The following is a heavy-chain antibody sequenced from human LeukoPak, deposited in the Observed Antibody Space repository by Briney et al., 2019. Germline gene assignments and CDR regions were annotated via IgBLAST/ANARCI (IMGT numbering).Heavy chain of an antibody. Sequence: SETLSLTCTVSGGSISSYYWSWIRQPAGKGLEWIGRIYTSGSTNYNPSLKSRVTMSVDTSKNQFSLKLSSVTAADTAVYYCAAGGDSVAVAAYFDYWGQGTLVTVSS. J-gene: IGHJ4*02. CDR1: GGSISSYY. CDR3: AAGGDSVAVAAYFDY. D-gene: IGHD6-19*01. V-gene: IGHV4-4*07. CDR2: IYTSGST.